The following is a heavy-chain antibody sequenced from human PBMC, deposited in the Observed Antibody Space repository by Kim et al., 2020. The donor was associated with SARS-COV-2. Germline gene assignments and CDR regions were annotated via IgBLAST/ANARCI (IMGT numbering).Heavy chain of an antibody. D-gene: IGHD3-10*01. CDR1: GFTFSSYG. CDR2: ISYDGSNK. Sequence: GGSLRLSCAASGFTFSSYGMHWVRQAPGKGLEWVAVISYDGSNKYYADSVKGRFTISRDNSKNTLYLQMNSLRAEDTAVYYCAIYGSCSTVHGMDVWGQG. J-gene: IGHJ6*02. CDR3: AIYGSCSTVHGMDV. V-gene: IGHV3-30*03.